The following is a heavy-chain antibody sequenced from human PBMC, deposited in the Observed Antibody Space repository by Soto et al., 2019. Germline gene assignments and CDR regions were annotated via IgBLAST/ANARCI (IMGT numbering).Heavy chain of an antibody. Sequence: QVQLVESGGGLVKPGGSLRLSCAASGFTFSDYYMSWIRQAPGKGLEWVSYISSSSSYTNYADSVKGRFTISRDNAKNSLYLQMNSLRAEDTAVYYCARNYYGSGSYSLADYWGQGTLFTVSS. CDR3: ARNYYGSGSYSLADY. D-gene: IGHD3-10*01. CDR1: GFTFSDYY. CDR2: ISSSSSYT. J-gene: IGHJ4*02. V-gene: IGHV3-11*06.